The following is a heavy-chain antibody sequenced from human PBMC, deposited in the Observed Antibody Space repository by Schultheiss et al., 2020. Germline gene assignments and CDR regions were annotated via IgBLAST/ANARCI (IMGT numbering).Heavy chain of an antibody. CDR1: GFTFSSYA. V-gene: IGHV3-23*01. CDR3: AQGHLLG. J-gene: IGHJ4*02. D-gene: IGHD3-16*01. Sequence: GGSLRLSCAASGFTFSSYAMSWVRQAPGKGLEWVSAISGSGGSTYYADSVKGRFTISRNNSKNTLYLQLDSLRADDTAVYYCAQGHLLGGGQGTLVTVSS. CDR2: ISGSGGST.